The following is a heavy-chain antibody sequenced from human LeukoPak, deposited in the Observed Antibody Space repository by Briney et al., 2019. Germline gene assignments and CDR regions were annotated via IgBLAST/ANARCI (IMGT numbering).Heavy chain of an antibody. CDR3: ARDRFLGTPYGMDV. J-gene: IGHJ6*02. D-gene: IGHD2/OR15-2a*01. Sequence: ASVKVSCKASGYTFTSYGISWVRQAPGQGLEWMGWISVYNGNTNYAQKLQGRVTMTTDTSTSTAYMELRSLRSDDTAVYYSARDRFLGTPYGMDVWGQGTTVTVSS. CDR2: ISVYNGNT. CDR1: GYTFTSYG. V-gene: IGHV1-18*01.